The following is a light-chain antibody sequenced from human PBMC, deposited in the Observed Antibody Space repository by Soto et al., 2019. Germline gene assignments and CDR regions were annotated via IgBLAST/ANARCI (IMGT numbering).Light chain of an antibody. Sequence: EMVMTQSPATQSVSPGERASLSYRSSQSIGGKLAWYQQKPGQAPRLLIYGASTRATGVPARFSGSGSRTDVTLTISSLQSEDFAIYYCQQYNKWPYTFGQGTKLEI. CDR3: QQYNKWPYT. CDR1: QSIGGK. V-gene: IGKV3-15*01. CDR2: GAS. J-gene: IGKJ2*01.